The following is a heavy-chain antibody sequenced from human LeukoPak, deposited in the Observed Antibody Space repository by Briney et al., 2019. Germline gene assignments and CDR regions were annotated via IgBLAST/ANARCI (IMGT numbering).Heavy chain of an antibody. CDR2: IVVGSGNT. J-gene: IGHJ4*02. CDR3: AADREWELLLLRY. V-gene: IGHV1-58*02. Sequence: SVKVSCKAFGFTFTSSAMQWVRQARGQRLEWIGWIVVGSGNTNYAQKFQERVTITRDMSTSTAYMELSSLRSEDTAVYYCAADREWELLLLRYWGQGTLVTVSS. D-gene: IGHD1-26*01. CDR1: GFTFTSSA.